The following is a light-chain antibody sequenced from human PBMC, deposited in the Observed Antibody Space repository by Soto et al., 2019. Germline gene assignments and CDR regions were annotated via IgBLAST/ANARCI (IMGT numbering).Light chain of an antibody. Sequence: EVVLTQSPGTLSLSPGERATLSCRASQSVSNNYFAWYQQKPGQAPRLLIFGSSNRATGIPDRFSGSGSGTDRTLTIRRREAEDWAGDYWRQDGSSPPYTGGQGTKLEIK. J-gene: IGKJ2*01. CDR2: GSS. CDR3: RQDGSSPPYT. CDR1: QSVSNNY. V-gene: IGKV3-20*01.